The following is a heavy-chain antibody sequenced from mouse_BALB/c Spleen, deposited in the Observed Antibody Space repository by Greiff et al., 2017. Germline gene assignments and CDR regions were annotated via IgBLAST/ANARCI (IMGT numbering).Heavy chain of an antibody. V-gene: IGHV2-6-2*01. D-gene: IGHD1-1*01. J-gene: IGHJ1*01. Sequence: VMLVESGPDLVAPSQSLSITCTVSGFSLTSYGVHWVRQPPGKGLEWLVVIWSDGSTTYNSALKSRLSISKDNSKSQAFLKMNSLQTDDTAMYYCARHGYYGSSCVWYFDVWGAGTTVTVSS. CDR2: IWSDGST. CDR3: ARHGYYGSSCVWYFDV. CDR1: GFSLTSYG.